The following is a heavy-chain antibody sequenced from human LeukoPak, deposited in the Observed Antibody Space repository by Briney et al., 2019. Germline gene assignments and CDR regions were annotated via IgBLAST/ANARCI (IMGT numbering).Heavy chain of an antibody. D-gene: IGHD3-9*01. J-gene: IGHJ4*02. CDR3: VKGERGYDILTGYYALDY. CDR1: GSSFSTYG. Sequence: GGSLRLSCVASGSSFSTYGMHWVRQAPGKGLEWVAVISSDASNQYYTDSVKGRFTISRDNSKNTLYLQMSSLRAEDTAVYYCVKGERGYDILTGYYALDYWGQGTLVTASS. CDR2: ISSDASNQ. V-gene: IGHV3-30*18.